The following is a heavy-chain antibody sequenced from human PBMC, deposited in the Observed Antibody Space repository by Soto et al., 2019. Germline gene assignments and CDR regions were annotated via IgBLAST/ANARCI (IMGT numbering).Heavy chain of an antibody. CDR1: GGTFSSYA. J-gene: IGHJ6*02. V-gene: IGHV1-69*01. D-gene: IGHD2-15*01. Sequence: QVQLVQSGAEVKKPGSSVKVSCKASGGTFSSYAISWVRQAPGQGLEWMGGIIPISDTTNYAQKFQGRVTITADESTSTAYMELSSLRSEDTAVYYCARSQASSFSLEIYYYYYYGIDVWGPGTKVTVAS. CDR3: ARSQASSFSLEIYYYYYYGIDV. CDR2: IIPISDTT.